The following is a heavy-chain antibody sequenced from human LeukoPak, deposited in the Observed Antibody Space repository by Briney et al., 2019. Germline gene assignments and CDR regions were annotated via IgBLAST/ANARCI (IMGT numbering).Heavy chain of an antibody. CDR3: ARMVRGVPYYYGMDV. D-gene: IGHD3-10*01. CDR1: GYTFTNYG. CDR2: ISGFNGNT. V-gene: IGHV1-18*01. Sequence: ASVKVSCKASGYTFTNYGISWVRQAPGQGLEWMGWISGFNGNTNYGQKVQGRVTMTTDTSTITAYMEQRSLRSDDTAVYYCARMVRGVPYYYGMDVWGQGTTVTVSS. J-gene: IGHJ6*02.